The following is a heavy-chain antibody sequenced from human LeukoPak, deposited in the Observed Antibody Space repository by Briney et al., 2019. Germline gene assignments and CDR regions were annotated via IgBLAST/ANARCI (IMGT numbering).Heavy chain of an antibody. J-gene: IGHJ5*02. V-gene: IGHV1-46*01. Sequence: ASVKVSCKTSGYTITRYYLHWVRQAPGQGLEWMGIINPSGGGTSYAQKFQGRVTMTRDTSTSTVYMELSSLTSEDTAVYYCARDSNGVSWFDPWGQGTLVTVSS. D-gene: IGHD2-8*01. CDR3: ARDSNGVSWFDP. CDR2: INPSGGGT. CDR1: GYTITRYY.